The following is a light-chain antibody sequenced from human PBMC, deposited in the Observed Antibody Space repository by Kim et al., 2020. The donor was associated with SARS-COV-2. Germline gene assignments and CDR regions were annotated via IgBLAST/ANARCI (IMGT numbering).Light chain of an antibody. Sequence: QSVLTQPASVSGSPGQSITISCIGTSSDVGGYNYVSWYQHHPGKAPKLMIYDVSKRPSGVSNRFSGSKSGNTASLTISGLQPEDEADYYCNSYTSSNPVVFGGGTQLTVL. J-gene: IGLJ2*01. V-gene: IGLV2-14*03. CDR2: DVS. CDR3: NSYTSSNPVV. CDR1: SSDVGGYNY.